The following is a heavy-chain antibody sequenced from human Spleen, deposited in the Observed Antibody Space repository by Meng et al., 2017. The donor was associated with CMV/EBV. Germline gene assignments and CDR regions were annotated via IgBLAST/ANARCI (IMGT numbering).Heavy chain of an antibody. CDR3: AKRGWNYASSFDY. CDR2: IHDRSYT. J-gene: IGHJ4*02. Sequence: TVYVGAFTRCSCGVVRQPPRQRLGWIVEIHDRSYTNYDPSLRTRLTISVATSKDPSSLKLSSMTAADTAVYSCAKRGWNYASSFDYWGQGTLVTVSS. D-gene: IGHD1-7*01. V-gene: IGHV4-34*01. CDR1: VGAFTRCS.